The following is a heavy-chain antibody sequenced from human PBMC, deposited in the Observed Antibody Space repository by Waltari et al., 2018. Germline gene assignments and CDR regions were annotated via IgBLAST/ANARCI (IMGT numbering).Heavy chain of an antibody. CDR3: AKDGGGLYYYDSSGYPDY. CDR1: GFPFSSYG. V-gene: IGHV3-30*18. D-gene: IGHD3-22*01. J-gene: IGHJ4*02. CDR2: RSYDGSNK. Sequence: QVPLVVSGGGVVQPGRSLRLSCAASGFPFSSYGLHWVRLAPGKGLEWVAVRSYDGSNKYYADSVKGRFTISRDNSKNTLYLQMNSLRAEDTAVEYCAKDGGGLYYYDSSGYPDYWGQGTLVTVSS.